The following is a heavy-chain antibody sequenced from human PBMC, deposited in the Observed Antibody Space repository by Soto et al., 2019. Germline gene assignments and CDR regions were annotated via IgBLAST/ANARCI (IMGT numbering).Heavy chain of an antibody. CDR2: IKQDGSEK. V-gene: IGHV3-7*05. CDR3: ARVEFIPATGALGAFDI. Sequence: ESGGGLVQPGGSLRLSCAASRFTFINYWMSWVRQAPGKGREWVANIKQDGSEKYYVDSVEGRFTISRDNAKKSLYLQMNSLRAEDTAVYYCARVEFIPATGALGAFDIWGQGAMVTVSS. J-gene: IGHJ3*02. CDR1: RFTFINYW. D-gene: IGHD6-13*01.